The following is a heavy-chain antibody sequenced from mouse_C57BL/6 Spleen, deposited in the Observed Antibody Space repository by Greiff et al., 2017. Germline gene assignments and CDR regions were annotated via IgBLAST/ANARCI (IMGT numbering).Heavy chain of an antibody. Sequence: EVQLQQSVAELVRPGASVKLSCTASGFNIKNTYMHWVKQRPEQGLEWIGRIDPANGNTKYAPKFQGKATITADTSSNTAYLQLSSLTSEDTAIYDCASYYGSTLYYFDYWGQGTTLTVSS. V-gene: IGHV14-3*01. CDR3: ASYYGSTLYYFDY. CDR1: GFNIKNTY. J-gene: IGHJ2*01. CDR2: IDPANGNT. D-gene: IGHD1-1*01.